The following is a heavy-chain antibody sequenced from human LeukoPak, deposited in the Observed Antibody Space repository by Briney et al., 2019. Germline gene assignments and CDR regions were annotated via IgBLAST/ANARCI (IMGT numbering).Heavy chain of an antibody. CDR2: IYYSGST. CDR1: GGSVSSYY. D-gene: IGHD4-11*01. CDR3: ARHHDYSNYDY. V-gene: IGHV4-59*08. J-gene: IGHJ4*02. Sequence: PSETLSLTCTVSGGSVSSYYWSWIRQPPGKGLEWIGYIYYSGSTNYNPSLKSRVTISVDTSKNQFSLKLSSVTAADTAVYYCARHHDYSNYDYWGQGTLVTVSS.